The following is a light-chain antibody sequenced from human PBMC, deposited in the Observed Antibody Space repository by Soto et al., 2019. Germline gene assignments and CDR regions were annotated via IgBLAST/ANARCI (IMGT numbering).Light chain of an antibody. CDR3: QDWGTGIVI. Sequence: QSVLTQSPSASASLGASVKLTCTLSSGHSNYAIAWHQQQPEKGPRYLMKLNRDGSHSKGDGIPNRFSGSSSGAERDLTISSLQSEDESDYYCQDWGTGIVIFGGGTKLTVL. CDR1: SGHSNYA. CDR2: LNRDGSH. J-gene: IGLJ2*01. V-gene: IGLV4-69*01.